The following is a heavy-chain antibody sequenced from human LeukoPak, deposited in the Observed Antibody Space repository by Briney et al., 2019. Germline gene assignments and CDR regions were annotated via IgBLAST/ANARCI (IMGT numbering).Heavy chain of an antibody. J-gene: IGHJ3*02. CDR2: INPNSGGT. CDR1: GYTFTGYY. CDR3: ARDRNYDFWSGQDAFDI. V-gene: IGHV1-2*02. Sequence: ASVKVSCKASGYTFTGYYMHWVRQAPGQGLEWMGWINPNSGGTNYAQKFQGKVTMTRDTSISTAYMELSRLRSDDTAVYYCARDRNYDFWSGQDAFDIWGQGTMVTVSS. D-gene: IGHD3-3*01.